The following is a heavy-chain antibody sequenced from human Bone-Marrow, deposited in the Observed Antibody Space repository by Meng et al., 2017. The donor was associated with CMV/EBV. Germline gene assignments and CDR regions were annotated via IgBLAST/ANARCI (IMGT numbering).Heavy chain of an antibody. D-gene: IGHD3-3*01. J-gene: IGHJ6*02. CDR3: ARGAYDFWSGYRYYGMDV. V-gene: IGHV4-59*01. CDR2: IYYSGST. CDR1: GGSISSYY. Sequence: SETLSLTCTVSGGSISSYYWSWIRQPPGKGLEWIGYIYYSGSTNYNPSLKSRVTISVDTSKNQFSLKLSSVTAADTAVYYCARGAYDFWSGYRYYGMDVWGQGTKVTAP.